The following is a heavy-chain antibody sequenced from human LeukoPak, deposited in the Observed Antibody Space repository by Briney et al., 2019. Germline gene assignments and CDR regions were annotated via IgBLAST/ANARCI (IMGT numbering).Heavy chain of an antibody. J-gene: IGHJ4*02. CDR2: INHSGST. CDR1: GGSFSGYY. V-gene: IGHV4-34*01. Sequence: SETLCLTCAVYGGSFSGYYWSWIRQPPGKGLEWIGEINHSGSTNYNPSLKSRVTISVDTSKNQFSLKLSSVTAADTAVYYCARGRRPGYWGQGTLVTVSS. CDR3: ARGRRPGY.